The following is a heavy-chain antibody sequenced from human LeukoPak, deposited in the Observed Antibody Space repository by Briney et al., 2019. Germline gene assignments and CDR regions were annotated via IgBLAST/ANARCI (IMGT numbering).Heavy chain of an antibody. CDR1: GGSFSGYY. CDR2: INHSGST. D-gene: IGHD2-2*02. CDR3: ASNTCPYYYYGMDV. J-gene: IGHJ6*02. V-gene: IGHV4-34*01. Sequence: SETLSLTCAVYGGSFSGYYWSWIRQPPGKGLEWIGEINHSGSTNYNPSLKSRVTISVDTSKNQFSLKLSSVTAADTAVYYCASNTCPYYYYGMDVWGQGTTVTVSS.